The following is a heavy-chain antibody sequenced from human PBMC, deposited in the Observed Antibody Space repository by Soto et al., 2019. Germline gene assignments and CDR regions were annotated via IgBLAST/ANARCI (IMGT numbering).Heavy chain of an antibody. CDR2: INHSGST. Sequence: SETLSLTCAVYGGSFSGYYWSWILQPPGKGLEWIGEINHSGSTNYNPSLKSRVTISVDTSKNQFSLKLSSVTAADTAVYYCARGGLGPAEYFQHWGQGTLVTVSS. D-gene: IGHD7-27*01. J-gene: IGHJ1*01. CDR1: GGSFSGYY. V-gene: IGHV4-34*01. CDR3: ARGGLGPAEYFQH.